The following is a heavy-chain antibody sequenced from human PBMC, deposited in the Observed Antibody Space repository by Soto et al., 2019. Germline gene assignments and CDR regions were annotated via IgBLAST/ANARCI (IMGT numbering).Heavy chain of an antibody. D-gene: IGHD3-3*01. Sequence: PGGSLSLSCAASGFTFSSYWMSWVRQAPGKGLEWVANIKQDGSEKYYVDSVKGRFTISRDNAKNSLYLQMNSLRAEDTAVYYCARDIRTIFGVDTFDYWGQGTLVTVSS. J-gene: IGHJ4*02. CDR1: GFTFSSYW. CDR3: ARDIRTIFGVDTFDY. CDR2: IKQDGSEK. V-gene: IGHV3-7*01.